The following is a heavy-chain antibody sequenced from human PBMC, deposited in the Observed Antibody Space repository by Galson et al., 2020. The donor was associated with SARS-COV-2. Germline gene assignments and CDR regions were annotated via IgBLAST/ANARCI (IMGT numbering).Heavy chain of an antibody. CDR3: ARETDDYTSSYYDY. Sequence: GGSLRLSCAASGFTLSGSALHWVRQAPGKGQEWVAIISYDGTTNYNSDSVTGRFTISRDISKNTLYLQMNSLRPEDTAVYFGARETDDYTSSYYDYWGQGTLGTVSS. J-gene: IGHJ4*02. V-gene: IGHV3-30*04. CDR2: ISYDGTTN. D-gene: IGHD6-13*01. CDR1: GFTLSGSA.